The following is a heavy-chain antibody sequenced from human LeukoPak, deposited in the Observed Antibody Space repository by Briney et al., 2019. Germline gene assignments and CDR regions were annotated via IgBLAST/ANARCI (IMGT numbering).Heavy chain of an antibody. D-gene: IGHD6-13*01. V-gene: IGHV1-2*02. CDR3: ARDSGSSWYQLGNWFDP. CDR2: INPNSGGT. J-gene: IGHJ5*02. CDR1: GYTFTGYY. Sequence: ASVKVSCKASGYTFTGYYMHWVRQAPGQGLEWMGWINPNSGGTNYAQKLQGRVTMTTDTSTSTAYMELRSLRSDDTAVYYCARDSGSSWYQLGNWFDPWGQGTLVTVSS.